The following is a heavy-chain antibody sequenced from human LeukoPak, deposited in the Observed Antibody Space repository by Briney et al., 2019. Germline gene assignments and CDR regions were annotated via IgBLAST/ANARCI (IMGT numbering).Heavy chain of an antibody. Sequence: GGSLRLSCAASGFTFSSYGMHWVRQAPGKGLEWVAFIRYDGSNKYYADSVKGRFTISRDNSKNTLYLQMNSLRAEDTAVYYCAKVTADIVVVVAATAFDYWGQGTLVTVSS. CDR3: AKVTADIVVVVAATAFDY. D-gene: IGHD2-15*01. J-gene: IGHJ4*02. CDR1: GFTFSSYG. CDR2: IRYDGSNK. V-gene: IGHV3-30*02.